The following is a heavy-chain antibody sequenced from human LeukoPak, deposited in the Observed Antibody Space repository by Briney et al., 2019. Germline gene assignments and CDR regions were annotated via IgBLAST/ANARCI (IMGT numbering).Heavy chain of an antibody. J-gene: IGHJ4*02. CDR1: GFTFSSYG. CDR2: IRYDGSNK. Sequence: GGSLRLSCAASGFTFSSYGMHWVRQAPGKGLEWVAFIRYDGSNKYYADSVKGRFTISRDNSKNTLYLQMNSLRSDDTAVYYCARDSEGDYYDSSGYYAPQSYWGQGTLVTVSS. D-gene: IGHD3-22*01. V-gene: IGHV3-30*02. CDR3: ARDSEGDYYDSSGYYAPQSY.